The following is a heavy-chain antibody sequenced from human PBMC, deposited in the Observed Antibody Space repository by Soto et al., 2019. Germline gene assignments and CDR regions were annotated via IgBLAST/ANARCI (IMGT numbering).Heavy chain of an antibody. V-gene: IGHV4-59*01. CDR1: AGSISRYY. J-gene: IGHJ4*02. CDR3: ARGIIEAHLKGVDY. Sequence: KASETRSLTCTLAAGSISRYYCSWIRQPPGNGLEWIGYIYYSGSTNYNPSLKSRVTISVDTSKNQFSLKLSSVTAAATAVYYCARGIIEAHLKGVDYCGQGPLVTVSS. CDR2: IYYSGST. D-gene: IGHD6-6*01.